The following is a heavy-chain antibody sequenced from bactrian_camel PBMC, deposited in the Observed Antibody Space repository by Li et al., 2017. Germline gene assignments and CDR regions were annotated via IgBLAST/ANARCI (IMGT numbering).Heavy chain of an antibody. Sequence: DVQLVESGGGLVQPGGSLRLSCVASGFTFSTYDMSWVRQAPGKGLELVSVDSSGGGIAYFVDSVKGRFTISRDNAKNTVYLQLNSLKTEDMAMYYCAKVIYNGMDYWGKGTQVTVS. J-gene: IGHJ7*01. CDR1: GFTFSTYD. CDR2: DSSGGGIA. V-gene: IGHV3S40*01.